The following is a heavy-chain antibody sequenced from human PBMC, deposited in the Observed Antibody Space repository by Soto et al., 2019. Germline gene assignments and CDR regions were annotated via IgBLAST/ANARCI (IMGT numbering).Heavy chain of an antibody. Sequence: GGSLRLSCAASGFTVSSNYMSWVRQAPGKGLEWVSVIYSGGSTYYADSVKGGFTNSRDNSKNTLYLQMNSLRAEDTAVYYCARVFGVVPTDAFDIWGQGTMVTVSS. CDR3: ARVFGVVPTDAFDI. V-gene: IGHV3-66*01. CDR1: GFTVSSNY. D-gene: IGHD3-3*01. CDR2: IYSGGST. J-gene: IGHJ3*02.